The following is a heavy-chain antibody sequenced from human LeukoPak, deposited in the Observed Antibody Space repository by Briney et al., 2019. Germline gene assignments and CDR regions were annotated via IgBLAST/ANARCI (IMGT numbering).Heavy chain of an antibody. CDR2: IYDSGST. CDR1: GGSISSYY. CDR3: ARVGTQDGYNHDY. J-gene: IGHJ4*02. D-gene: IGHD5-24*01. Sequence: SETLSLTCTVSGGSISSYYWSWIRQPPGKGLEWIGYIYDSGSTNYNPSLKSRVTISVDTSKNQFSLKLSSVTAADTAVYYCARVGTQDGYNHDYWGQGTLVTVSS. V-gene: IGHV4-59*12.